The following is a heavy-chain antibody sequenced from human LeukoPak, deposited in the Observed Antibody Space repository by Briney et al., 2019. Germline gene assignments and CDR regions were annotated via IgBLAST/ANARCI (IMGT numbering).Heavy chain of an antibody. D-gene: IGHD1-26*01. J-gene: IGHJ4*02. CDR2: IRYDGGNE. V-gene: IGHV3-30*02. CDR3: AKDLLSAGYFDY. Sequence: GGSLRLSCAASRFSFSTYPMGWVRQAPGKGLEWVAFIRYDGGNEYYADSVKGRFTISRDNSKNTLYLQMNSLRAEDTAVYHCAKDLLSAGYFDYWGQGTLVTVSS. CDR1: RFSFSTYP.